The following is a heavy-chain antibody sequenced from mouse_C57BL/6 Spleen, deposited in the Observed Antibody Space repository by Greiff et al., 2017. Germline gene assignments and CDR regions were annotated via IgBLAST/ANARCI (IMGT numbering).Heavy chain of an antibody. CDR2: IDPSDSYT. J-gene: IGHJ4*01. V-gene: IGHV1-59*01. CDR3: ARSVSNYVGAMDY. Sequence: QVQLQQPGAELVRPGTSVKLSCKASGYTFTSYWMHWVKQRPGQGLEWIGVIDPSDSYTNYNQKFKGKATLTVDTSSSTAYMQLSSLTSEDSAVYYCARSVSNYVGAMDYWGQGTSVTVSS. CDR1: GYTFTSYW. D-gene: IGHD2-5*01.